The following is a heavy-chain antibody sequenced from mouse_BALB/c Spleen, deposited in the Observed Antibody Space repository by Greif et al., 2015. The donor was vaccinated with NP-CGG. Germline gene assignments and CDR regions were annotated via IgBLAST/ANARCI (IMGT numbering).Heavy chain of an antibody. V-gene: IGHV1-14*01. Sequence: EVKLVESGPELVKPGASVKMSCKASGYTFTSYVMHWVKQKPGQGLEWIGYINPYNDGTKYNEKFKGKATLTSDKSSSTAYMELSSLASEDSAVYYCARGVLYAMDYWGQGTSVTVSS. CDR1: GYTFTSYV. CDR3: ARGVLYAMDY. CDR2: INPYNDGT. J-gene: IGHJ4*01.